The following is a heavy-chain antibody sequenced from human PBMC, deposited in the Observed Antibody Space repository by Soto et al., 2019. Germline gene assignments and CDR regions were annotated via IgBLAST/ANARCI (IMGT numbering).Heavy chain of an antibody. D-gene: IGHD2-8*01. CDR2: IWYDGSNK. CDR1: GFTFSSYG. V-gene: IGHV3-33*01. CDR3: ARDFVLMVYATRRYYYYGMDV. Sequence: PGGSLRLSCAASGFTFSSYGMHWVRQAPGKGLEWVAVIWYDGSNKYYADSVKGRFTISRDNSKNTLYLQMNSLRAEDTAVYYCARDFVLMVYATRRYYYYGMDVWGQGTTVTVSS. J-gene: IGHJ6*02.